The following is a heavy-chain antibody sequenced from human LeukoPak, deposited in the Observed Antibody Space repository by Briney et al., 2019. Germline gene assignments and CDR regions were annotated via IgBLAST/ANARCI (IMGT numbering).Heavy chain of an antibody. CDR3: AGSYSGSFYFDY. J-gene: IGHJ4*02. CDR1: GGSISSTSYY. Sequence: SDTLSLTCPVSGGSISSTSYYWGWVRQPPGKGLEWIGNIFYGGSTYYNPSLKSRVTISVDTSKNQLSLRLSSVTAADTAVYYCAGSYSGSFYFDYLGQGTLVTVSS. D-gene: IGHD1-26*01. CDR2: IFYGGST. V-gene: IGHV4-39*01.